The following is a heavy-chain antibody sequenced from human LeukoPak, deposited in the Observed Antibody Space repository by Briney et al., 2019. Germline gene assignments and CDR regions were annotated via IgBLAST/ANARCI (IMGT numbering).Heavy chain of an antibody. J-gene: IGHJ4*02. CDR3: ARGSSGWPNEYYFDY. CDR1: GFTFSSYA. V-gene: IGHV3-21*01. D-gene: IGHD6-19*01. CDR2: ISSSSSYI. Sequence: PGGSLRLSCAASGFTFSSYAMNWVRQAPGKGLEWVSSISSSSSYIYYADSVKGRFTISRDNAKNSLYLQMNSLRAEDTAVYYCARGSSGWPNEYYFDYWGQGTLVTVSS.